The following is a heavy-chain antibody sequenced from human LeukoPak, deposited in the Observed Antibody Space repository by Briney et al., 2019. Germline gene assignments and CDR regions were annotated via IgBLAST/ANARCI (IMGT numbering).Heavy chain of an antibody. V-gene: IGHV3-48*03. D-gene: IGHD6-19*01. J-gene: IGHJ4*02. CDR3: ARDHYSSGWADY. CDR1: GFTFSSYQ. CDR2: ISSSGSTI. Sequence: QPGGSLRLSCAASGFTFSSYQMNWVRQAPGKGLEWVSYISSSGSTIYYADSVKGRFTISRDNAKNSLYLQMNSLRVEDTAVYYYARDHYSSGWADYWGQGTLVTVSS.